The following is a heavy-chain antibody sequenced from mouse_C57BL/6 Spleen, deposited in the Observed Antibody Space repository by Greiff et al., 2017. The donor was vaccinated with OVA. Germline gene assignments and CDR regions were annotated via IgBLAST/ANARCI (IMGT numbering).Heavy chain of an antibody. CDR2: ISYSGST. Sequence: DVKLQESGPGMVKPSQSLSLTCTVTGYSITSGYDWHWIRHFPGNKLEWMGYISYSGSTNYNPSLKSRISITHDTSKNHFFLKLNSVTTEDTATYYCARGSPAWFAYWGQGTLVTVSA. D-gene: IGHD1-1*01. V-gene: IGHV3-1*01. J-gene: IGHJ3*01. CDR1: GYSITSGYD. CDR3: ARGSPAWFAY.